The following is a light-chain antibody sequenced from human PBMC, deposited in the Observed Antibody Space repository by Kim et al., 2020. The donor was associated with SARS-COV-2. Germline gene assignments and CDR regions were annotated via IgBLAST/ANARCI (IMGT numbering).Light chain of an antibody. CDR2: AAS. CDR3: QQSHTTPLLT. V-gene: IGKV1-39*01. CDR1: QSISSH. J-gene: IGKJ4*01. Sequence: DIQMTQSPSSLSASVGDRVTITCRTTQSISSHLNWYRQKPGRAPKLLISAASTLQGGVPSRFSGSGSGTDFTLTISSLQPEDFATYYCQQSHTTPLLTFGGGTKVDIK.